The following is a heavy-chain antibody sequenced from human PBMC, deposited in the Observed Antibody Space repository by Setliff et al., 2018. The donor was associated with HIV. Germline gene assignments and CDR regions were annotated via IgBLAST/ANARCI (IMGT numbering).Heavy chain of an antibody. Sequence: ASVKVSCKASGDNFDSHSISWVRQAPGQGLEWMGGIVPIFGTPNYAQKFKGRLTITADESTSTVYMELSSLRSEDTAVYFCARDSRDIVVVIAPEPEPYYYYGMDVWGEGTTVTVS. V-gene: IGHV1-69*13. CDR3: ARDSRDIVVVIAPEPEPYYYYGMDV. D-gene: IGHD2-15*01. CDR1: GDNFDSHS. J-gene: IGHJ6*02. CDR2: IVPIFGTP.